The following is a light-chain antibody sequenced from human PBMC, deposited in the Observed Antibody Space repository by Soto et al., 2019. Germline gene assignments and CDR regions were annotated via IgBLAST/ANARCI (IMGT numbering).Light chain of an antibody. Sequence: QSVLTQSPSVSGAPGQRVTISCTGSSSNIGAGYDVHWYQQLPGTAPKLLIYGNSNRPSGVPDRFSGSKSGTSASLAITKLQAEDEADYYCQSYDSSLSVVFGGGTKLTVL. CDR1: SSNIGAGYD. J-gene: IGLJ2*01. CDR3: QSYDSSLSVV. CDR2: GNS. V-gene: IGLV1-40*01.